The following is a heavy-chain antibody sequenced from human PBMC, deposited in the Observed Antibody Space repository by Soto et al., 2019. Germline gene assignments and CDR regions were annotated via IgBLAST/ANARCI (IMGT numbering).Heavy chain of an antibody. D-gene: IGHD1-26*01. Sequence: GGSLRLSCAASGFTFSSYAMSWVRQAPGKGLEWVSAVSGSGDSTYYADSVKGRFTISRDNSKNTLYLQMNSLRADDTAIYYCAKDYRGASILPGYDGYFDYWGQGALVTVSS. CDR2: VSGSGDST. V-gene: IGHV3-23*01. CDR3: AKDYRGASILPGYDGYFDY. CDR1: GFTFSSYA. J-gene: IGHJ4*02.